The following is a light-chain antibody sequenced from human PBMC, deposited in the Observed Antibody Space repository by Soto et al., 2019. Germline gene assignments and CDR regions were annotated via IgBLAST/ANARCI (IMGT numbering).Light chain of an antibody. V-gene: IGKV1-5*03. Sequence: DIPLTQSPSTLSPSVGDRVTITCRASQSISSWLAWYQQKPGKAPKLLIYKASSLQSGVPSRFSGSGSGTEFTLTSSSLQPVDFATYYCQQYNTYPHTFGQGTKLEI. CDR1: QSISSW. J-gene: IGKJ2*01. CDR2: KAS. CDR3: QQYNTYPHT.